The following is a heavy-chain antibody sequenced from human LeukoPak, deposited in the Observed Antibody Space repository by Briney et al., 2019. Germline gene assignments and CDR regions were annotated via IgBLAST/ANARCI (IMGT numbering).Heavy chain of an antibody. J-gene: IGHJ4*02. CDR1: GLTFSSYS. CDR2: ISSSSSYI. Sequence: KPGGSLRLSCAASGLTFSSYSMNWVRQAPGKGLEWVSSISSSSSYIYYADSVKGRFTISRDNAKNSLYLRMNSLRAEDTAVYYCARGEYYYDSSGYPGPGYFDYWGQGTLVTVSS. V-gene: IGHV3-21*01. CDR3: ARGEYYYDSSGYPGPGYFDY. D-gene: IGHD3-22*01.